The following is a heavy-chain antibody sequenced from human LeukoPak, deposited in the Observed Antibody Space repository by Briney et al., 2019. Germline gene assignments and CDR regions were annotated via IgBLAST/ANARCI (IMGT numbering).Heavy chain of an antibody. J-gene: IGHJ4*02. CDR3: AKDRAYSSSSTYYFDY. CDR2: IRYDGSNK. D-gene: IGHD6-6*01. Sequence: PGGSLRLSCAAPGFTFSSYGMHWVRQAPGKGLEWVAFIRYDGSNKYYADSVKGRFTISRDNSKNTLYLQMNSLRAEDTAVYYCAKDRAYSSSSTYYFDYWGQGTLVTVSS. V-gene: IGHV3-30*02. CDR1: GFTFSSYG.